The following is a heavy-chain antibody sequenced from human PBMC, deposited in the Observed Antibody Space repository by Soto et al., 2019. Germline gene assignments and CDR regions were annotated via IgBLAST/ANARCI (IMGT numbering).Heavy chain of an antibody. Sequence: EVHLVESGGGLVQPGGSLRLSCVGSRFTFSSYWMSWVRQAPGKGLEWVANIAQDGSEEYYVDSVEGRFTISRDNPKNSVYLQMNSLRAEDTAVYYCARGQRLVYWGQGTLVTVSS. V-gene: IGHV3-7*01. CDR3: ARGQRLVY. CDR2: IAQDGSEE. D-gene: IGHD6-13*01. J-gene: IGHJ4*02. CDR1: RFTFSSYW.